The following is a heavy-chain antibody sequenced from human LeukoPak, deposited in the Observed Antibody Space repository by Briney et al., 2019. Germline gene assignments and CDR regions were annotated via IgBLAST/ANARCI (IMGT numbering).Heavy chain of an antibody. D-gene: IGHD2-15*01. CDR3: ARAPPGYCSGGSCSRPLDL. Sequence: GGSRRLSCAASGFTFSNSWMSWVRQAPGKGLEWVSVLYSGGSTYYADSVKGRFTISRDNSRNTLYLQMSSLRAEDTAVYYCARAPPGYCSGGSCSRPLDLWGQGTLVTVSS. CDR2: LYSGGST. J-gene: IGHJ5*02. V-gene: IGHV3-66*01. CDR1: GFTFSNSW.